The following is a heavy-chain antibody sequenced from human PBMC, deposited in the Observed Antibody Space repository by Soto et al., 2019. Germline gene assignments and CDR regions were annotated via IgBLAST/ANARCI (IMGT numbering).Heavy chain of an antibody. CDR2: ISAYNGNT. V-gene: IGHV1-18*01. CDR3: ARSLYGDYSEYFQH. CDR1: GYTFTSYG. Sequence: EASVKVSCKASGYTFTSYGISWVRQAPGQGLEWMGWISAYNGNTNYAQKLQGRVTMTTDTSTSTAYMELRSLRSDDTAVYYCARSLYGDYSEYFQHWGQGTLVTVSS. D-gene: IGHD4-17*01. J-gene: IGHJ1*01.